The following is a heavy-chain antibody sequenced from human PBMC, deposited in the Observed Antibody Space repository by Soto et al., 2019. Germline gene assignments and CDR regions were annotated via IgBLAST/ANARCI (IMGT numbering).Heavy chain of an antibody. V-gene: IGHV1-69*02. D-gene: IGHD3-10*01. J-gene: IGHJ4*02. Sequence: QVQLVQSGAEVKKPGSSVKVSCKASGGTFSSYTISWVRQAPGQGLEWMGRIIPILGIANYAQKFQGRVTITADKSTSTAHMELSRLRAEDTAVYYCAGDRHYYGSGSYRFDYWGQGTLVTVSS. CDR2: IIPILGIA. CDR1: GGTFSSYT. CDR3: AGDRHYYGSGSYRFDY.